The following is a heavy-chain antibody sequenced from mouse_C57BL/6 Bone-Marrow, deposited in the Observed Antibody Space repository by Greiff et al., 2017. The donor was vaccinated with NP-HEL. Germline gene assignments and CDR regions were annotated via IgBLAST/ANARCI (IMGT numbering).Heavy chain of an antibody. D-gene: IGHD2-4*01. CDR1: GFSFNTYA. Sequence: VQLKESGGGLVQPKGSLKLSCAASGFSFNTYAMNWVRQAPGKGLEWVARIRSKSNNYATYYADSVKDRFTISRDDSESMLYLQMNNLKTEDTAMYYCVRRRLSWFAYWGQGTLVTVSA. J-gene: IGHJ3*01. CDR2: IRSKSNNYAT. CDR3: VRRRLSWFAY. V-gene: IGHV10-1*01.